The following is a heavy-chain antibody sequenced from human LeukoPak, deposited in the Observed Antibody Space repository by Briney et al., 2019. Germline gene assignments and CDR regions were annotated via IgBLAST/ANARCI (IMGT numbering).Heavy chain of an antibody. CDR2: IYYTGST. CDR3: ARSGVLRYFDWLPIDY. J-gene: IGHJ4*02. V-gene: IGHV4-59*01. Sequence: SETLSLTCTVSGGSISSYYWSWIRQPPGKGLEWIGYIYYTGSTNYNPSLKSRVTISVDTSKNQFSLKLSSVTAADTAVYYCARSGVLRYFDWLPIDYWGQGTLVTVSS. CDR1: GGSISSYY. D-gene: IGHD3-9*01.